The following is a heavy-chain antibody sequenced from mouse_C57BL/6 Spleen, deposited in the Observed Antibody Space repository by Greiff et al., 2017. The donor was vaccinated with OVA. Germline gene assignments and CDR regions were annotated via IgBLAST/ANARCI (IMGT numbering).Heavy chain of an antibody. CDR1: GFSLTSYG. CDR2: IWSDGST. Sequence: VQLQESGPGLVAPSGFSLTSYGVHWVRQTPGKGLEWLVVIWSDGSTTSNSALKSRLSISKDNSKSQVFLKMNSLQTDDTAMYYCARHGVYGNYVGYYDVWGTGTTVTVSS. D-gene: IGHD2-1*01. V-gene: IGHV2-6-1*01. CDR3: ARHGVYGNYVGYYDV. J-gene: IGHJ1*03.